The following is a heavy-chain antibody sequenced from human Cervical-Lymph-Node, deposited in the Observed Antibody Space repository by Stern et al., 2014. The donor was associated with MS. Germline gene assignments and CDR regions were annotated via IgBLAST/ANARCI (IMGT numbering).Heavy chain of an antibody. V-gene: IGHV3-21*01. CDR1: GFTFSSYS. D-gene: IGHD6-19*01. J-gene: IGHJ4*02. Sequence: VQLVESGGGLVKPGGSLRLSCAASGFTFSSYSMNWVRQAPGKGLEWVSSISSSSSYIYYADSVKGRFTISRDTAKNSLYLQMNSLRAEDTAVYYCARDTAIAVAGTGFGYWGQGTLVTVSS. CDR2: ISSSSSYI. CDR3: ARDTAIAVAGTGFGY.